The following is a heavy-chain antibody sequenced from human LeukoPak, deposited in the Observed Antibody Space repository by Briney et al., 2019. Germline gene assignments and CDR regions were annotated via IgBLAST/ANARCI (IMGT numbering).Heavy chain of an antibody. V-gene: IGHV3-30-3*01. Sequence: PGGSLRLSCAASGFTFSSYAMHWVRQAPGKGLEWVAVISYDGSNKYYADSVKGRFTISRDNSKNTLYLQMNSLRAEDTAVYYCARFPGIAAAGTENWFDPWGQGTLVTVSS. J-gene: IGHJ5*02. D-gene: IGHD6-13*01. CDR1: GFTFSSYA. CDR2: ISYDGSNK. CDR3: ARFPGIAAAGTENWFDP.